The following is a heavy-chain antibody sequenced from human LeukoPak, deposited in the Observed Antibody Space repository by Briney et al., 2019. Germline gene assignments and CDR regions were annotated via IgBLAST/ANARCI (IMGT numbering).Heavy chain of an antibody. J-gene: IGHJ4*02. CDR3: AREDDWNYEDN. CDR1: GFTFSNYW. CDR2: IKQAGSEK. V-gene: IGHV3-7*01. D-gene: IGHD1-7*01. Sequence: GGTLRLSRAASGFTFSNYWMSWVRQAPGKGLEWVANIKQAGSEKYYVDSVKGRFTISRDNAKNSLYLQMNNLRAEDTAVYYCAREDDWNYEDNWGQGALVTVSS.